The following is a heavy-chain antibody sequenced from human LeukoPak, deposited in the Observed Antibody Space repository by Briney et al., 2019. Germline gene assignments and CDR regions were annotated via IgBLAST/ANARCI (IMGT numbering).Heavy chain of an antibody. CDR3: ASLYSSSWYLPFDY. V-gene: IGHV4-59*01. D-gene: IGHD6-13*01. CDR2: IYYSGST. Sequence: SETLSLTCTVSGGSISSYYWSWIRQPPGKGLEWIGYIYYSGSTNYNPPLKSRVTISVDTSKNQFSLKLSSVTAADTAVYYCASLYSSSWYLPFDYWGQGTLVTVSS. CDR1: GGSISSYY. J-gene: IGHJ4*02.